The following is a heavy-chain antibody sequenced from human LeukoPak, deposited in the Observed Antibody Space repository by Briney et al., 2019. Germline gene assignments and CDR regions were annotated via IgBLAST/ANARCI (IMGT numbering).Heavy chain of an antibody. CDR2: IYHSWST. J-gene: IGHJ6*03. D-gene: IGHD6-13*01. CDR1: GYSISSGYY. Sequence: SETLSLTCTVSGYSISSGYYWGWIRQPPGKGLEWIGRIYHSWSTYYNPSLKSRVTISVDRSKNQFSLKLSSVTAADTAVYYCARSNLASKYGEIAAAGTRSYYYYMDVWDKGPTVTVSS. CDR3: ARSNLASKYGEIAAAGTRSYYYYMDV. V-gene: IGHV4-38-2*02.